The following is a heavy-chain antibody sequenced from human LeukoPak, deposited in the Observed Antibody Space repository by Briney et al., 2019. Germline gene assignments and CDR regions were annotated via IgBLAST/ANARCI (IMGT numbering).Heavy chain of an antibody. Sequence: PSETLSLTCTVSGGSISSYYWSWIRQPPGKGLEWIGYIYYSGSTNYNPSLKSRVTISVDTSKNQFSLKLSSVTAADTAVYYCARRYSSGWYDAFDIWGQGTMVTVSS. J-gene: IGHJ3*02. CDR3: ARRYSSGWYDAFDI. CDR2: IYYSGST. CDR1: GGSISSYY. V-gene: IGHV4-59*08. D-gene: IGHD6-19*01.